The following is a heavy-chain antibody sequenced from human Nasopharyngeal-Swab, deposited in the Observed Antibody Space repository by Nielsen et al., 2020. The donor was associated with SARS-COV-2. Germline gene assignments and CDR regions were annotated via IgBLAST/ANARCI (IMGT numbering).Heavy chain of an antibody. D-gene: IGHD3-10*01. J-gene: IGHJ4*02. CDR3: AKGDNFYISGSYFDF. CDR2: ISADGVT. CDR1: GFAFNEYA. V-gene: IGHV3-43*02. Sequence: GESLKISCAASGFAFNEYAMHWVRQAPGKGLEWVSTISADGVTYYGDSVKGRFTSSRDNGKGSLYLHMDSLTTDDTALYYCAKGDNFYISGSYFDFWGPGTLVAVSS.